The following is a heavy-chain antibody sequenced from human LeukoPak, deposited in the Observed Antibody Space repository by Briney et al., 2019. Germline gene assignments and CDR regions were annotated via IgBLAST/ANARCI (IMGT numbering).Heavy chain of an antibody. CDR1: GFTVSSNY. CDR2: IFGGGNT. Sequence: GGSLRLSCAASGFTVSSNYMSWVRQAPGKGLEWVSVIFGGGNTYHADSVKGRFTISRDNSTNKVYLQMNSLRAEDTAVYYCAREGRKAMIFDSWGQGTLVTVSS. V-gene: IGHV3-53*01. CDR3: AREGRKAMIFDS. D-gene: IGHD3-16*01. J-gene: IGHJ4*02.